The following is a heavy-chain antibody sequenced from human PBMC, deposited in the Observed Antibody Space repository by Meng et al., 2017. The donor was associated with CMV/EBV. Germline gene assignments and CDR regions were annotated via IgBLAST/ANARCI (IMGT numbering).Heavy chain of an antibody. V-gene: IGHV3-7*01. CDR1: GFTFSSYW. Sequence: GGSLRLSCAASGFTFSSYWMSWVRQAPGKGLEWVANIKQDGSEKCYVDSVKGRFTISRDNAKNSLYLQMNSLRAEDTAVYYCARSQDYGDLRGLGYWGQGTLVTVSS. D-gene: IGHD4-17*01. CDR2: IKQDGSEK. J-gene: IGHJ4*02. CDR3: ARSQDYGDLRGLGY.